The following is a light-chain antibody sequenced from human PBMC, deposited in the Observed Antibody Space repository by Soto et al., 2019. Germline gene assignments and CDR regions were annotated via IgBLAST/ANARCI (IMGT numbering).Light chain of an antibody. CDR2: GDN. CDR3: QSYDSSLSRV. CDR1: SSNIGAGYD. Sequence: QSVLTQPPSVSGAPGQKITISCTGSSSNIGAGYDVHWYRQFPGAAPKLLISGDNNRPSGVPDRFSGSKSGTSASLAITGLQAEDEADYYFQSYDSSLSRVFGTGTKLTVL. J-gene: IGLJ1*01. V-gene: IGLV1-40*01.